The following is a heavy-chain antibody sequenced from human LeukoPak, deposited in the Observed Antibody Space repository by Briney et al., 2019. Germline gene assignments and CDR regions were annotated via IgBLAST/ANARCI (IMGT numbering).Heavy chain of an antibody. V-gene: IGHV3-21*01. J-gene: IGHJ4*02. Sequence: GGSLRLSCAASGFTFSSYSMNWVRQAPGKGLEWVSSISSSSSYIYYADSVKGRFTISRDNAKNSLYLQMNSLRAEDTAVYYCARDRGNYVWGSYRPLWGQGTLVTVSS. D-gene: IGHD3-16*02. CDR2: ISSSSSYI. CDR3: ARDRGNYVWGSYRPL. CDR1: GFTFSSYS.